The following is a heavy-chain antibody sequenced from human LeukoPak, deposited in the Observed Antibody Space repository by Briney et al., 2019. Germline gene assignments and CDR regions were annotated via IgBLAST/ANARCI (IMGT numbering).Heavy chain of an antibody. CDR1: GYSFTGYY. CDR2: INPNSGDT. D-gene: IGHD2-15*01. J-gene: IGHJ5*02. Sequence: VASVKVSCKASGYSFTGYYMHWVRQAPGQGLEWMGWINPNSGDTKYEQEFQGRVTMTRDTSIRTVYMDLSRLRSDDTAVYYCARDRTGDCTGGSCYSWFGPWGQGTLVTVSS. CDR3: ARDRTGDCTGGSCYSWFGP. V-gene: IGHV1-2*02.